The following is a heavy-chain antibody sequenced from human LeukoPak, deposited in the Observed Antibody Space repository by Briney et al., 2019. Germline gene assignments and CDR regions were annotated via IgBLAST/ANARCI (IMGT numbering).Heavy chain of an antibody. CDR2: IYYSGST. CDR1: GGSISSYY. Sequence: PSETLSLTCTVSGGSISSYYWSWIRQPPGKGLEGIGYIYYSGSTNYNPSLKSRVTISVDTSKNQFSLKLSSVTAADTAVYYCARRRIVGATGYYYGMDVWGQGTTVTVSS. V-gene: IGHV4-59*08. D-gene: IGHD1-26*01. CDR3: ARRRIVGATGYYYGMDV. J-gene: IGHJ6*02.